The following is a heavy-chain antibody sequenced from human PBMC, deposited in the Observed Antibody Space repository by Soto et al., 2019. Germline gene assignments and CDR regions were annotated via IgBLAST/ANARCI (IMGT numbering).Heavy chain of an antibody. J-gene: IGHJ5*02. D-gene: IGHD2-8*01. Sequence: GGSVRLSCAASGFTFSSYLMSCVRQAPGKGLEWVANIKQDGSEKYYVDSVKGRFTISRDNAKNSLYLQMNSLRAEDTAVYYWATGPRRPLLMVYAIYVGFASWGQGT. CDR3: ATGPRRPLLMVYAIYVGFAS. V-gene: IGHV3-7*03. CDR1: GFTFSSYL. CDR2: IKQDGSEK.